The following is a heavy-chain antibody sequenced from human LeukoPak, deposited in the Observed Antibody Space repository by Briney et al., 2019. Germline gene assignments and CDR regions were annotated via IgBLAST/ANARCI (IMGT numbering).Heavy chain of an antibody. CDR1: GGSFSGYY. Sequence: SETLSLTCAVYGGSFSGYYWSWIRQPPGKGLEWIGEINHSGSTNYNPSLKSRVTISVDTSKNQFSLKLSSVTAADTAVYYCARSRVGFWSGYWWDYWGQGTLVTVSS. J-gene: IGHJ4*02. D-gene: IGHD3-3*01. CDR2: INHSGST. CDR3: ARSRVGFWSGYWWDY. V-gene: IGHV4-34*01.